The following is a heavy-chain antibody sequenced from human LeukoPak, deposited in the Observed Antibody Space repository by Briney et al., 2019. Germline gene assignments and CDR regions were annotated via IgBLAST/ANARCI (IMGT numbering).Heavy chain of an antibody. D-gene: IGHD6-19*01. Sequence: PGGSLRLSCAASGFDFSTYSIDWVRQAPGKGLEWVSYISSSSSNIYHADPVKGRFTISRDNAKNSLHLQMNSLRAEDTAVYYCARVGRSGWTVDYWGQGTLVTVSS. CDR3: ARVGRSGWTVDY. J-gene: IGHJ4*02. V-gene: IGHV3-48*04. CDR2: ISSSSSNI. CDR1: GFDFSTYS.